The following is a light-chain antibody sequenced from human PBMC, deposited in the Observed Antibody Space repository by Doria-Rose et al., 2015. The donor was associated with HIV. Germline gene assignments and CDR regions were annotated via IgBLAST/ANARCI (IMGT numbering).Light chain of an antibody. CDR2: KAS. Sequence: SPSTLSASVGDRVTITCRASQSISSWLAWYQQKPGKAPKLLIYKASTLESGVPSRFSGSASGTDFTLTISSLQPDDFATYYCQQYNDYPRTFGQGTRLEVK. CDR1: QSISSW. V-gene: IGKV1-5*03. J-gene: IGKJ1*01. CDR3: QQYNDYPRT.